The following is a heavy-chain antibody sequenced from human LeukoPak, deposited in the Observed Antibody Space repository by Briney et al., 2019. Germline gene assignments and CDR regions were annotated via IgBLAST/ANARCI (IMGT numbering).Heavy chain of an antibody. Sequence: GGSLRLSCAASGFTFSSNYMSWVRQAPGKGLEGVGDIYNGGSTNYKDSVKGRCTISRDNTKNRLYLQLKSVLAEDTAVYYCAGDSKASALHYYYCYMDVWGKGNTLTVS. CDR1: GFTFSSNY. CDR2: IYNGGST. J-gene: IGHJ6*03. V-gene: IGHV3-53*05. CDR3: AGDSKASALHYYYCYMDV. D-gene: IGHD1-26*01.